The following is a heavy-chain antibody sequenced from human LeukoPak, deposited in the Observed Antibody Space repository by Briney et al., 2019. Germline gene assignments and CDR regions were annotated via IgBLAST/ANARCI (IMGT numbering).Heavy chain of an antibody. J-gene: IGHJ4*02. CDR3: ARWFTSGRGFFDY. Sequence: GGSLRLSCAASGFTFSSYAMSWVRQAPGKGLEWVSAISGSGRSTYYADSVKGRFTISRDNAKNSLYLQMNSLRDEDTAVYYCARWFTSGRGFFDYWGQGILVTVSS. D-gene: IGHD6-19*01. CDR1: GFTFSSYA. V-gene: IGHV3-23*01. CDR2: ISGSGRST.